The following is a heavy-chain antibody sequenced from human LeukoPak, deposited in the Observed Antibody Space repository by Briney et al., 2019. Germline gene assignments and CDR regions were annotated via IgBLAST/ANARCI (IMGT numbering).Heavy chain of an antibody. J-gene: IGHJ4*02. CDR2: IGSSGSTI. V-gene: IGHV3-48*03. CDR3: ARDMGNSFDY. Sequence: GGSLRLSCAASGFTFSNYEMNWVRESPGKGLEGVSYIGSSGSTIYYADSVRRVFTISKDNAKNSLFLQMSGLRAEDTAVYYCARDMGNSFDYWGQGALVTVSS. D-gene: IGHD3-10*01. CDR1: GFTFSNYE.